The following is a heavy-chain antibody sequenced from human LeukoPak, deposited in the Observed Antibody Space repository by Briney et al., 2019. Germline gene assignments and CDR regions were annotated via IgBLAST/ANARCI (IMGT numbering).Heavy chain of an antibody. J-gene: IGHJ4*02. V-gene: IGHV3-23*01. CDR2: ISGSGGST. CDR1: GFTFSSYA. D-gene: IGHD3-22*01. CDR3: AKDYASLGDSSGYYYFTYFDY. Sequence: GGSLRLSCAASGFTFSSYAMSWVRQAPGKGLEWVSAISGSGGSTYYADSVKGRFTISRDNSKNTLYLQMNSLRAEDTAVYYCAKDYASLGDSSGYYYFTYFDYWGQGTLVTVSS.